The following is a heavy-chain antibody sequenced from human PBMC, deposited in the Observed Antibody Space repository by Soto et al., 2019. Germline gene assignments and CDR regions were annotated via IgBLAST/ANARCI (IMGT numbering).Heavy chain of an antibody. CDR3: ARDRGYSSSWFDY. J-gene: IGHJ4*02. V-gene: IGHV1-3*01. D-gene: IGHD6-13*01. Sequence: ASVKVSCKASGYTFTSYAMHWVRQAPGQRLEWIEWINAGNGNTKYSQKFQGRVTITRDTSASTAYMELSSLRSEDMAVYYCARDRGYSSSWFDYWGQGTLVTVSS. CDR2: INAGNGNT. CDR1: GYTFTSYA.